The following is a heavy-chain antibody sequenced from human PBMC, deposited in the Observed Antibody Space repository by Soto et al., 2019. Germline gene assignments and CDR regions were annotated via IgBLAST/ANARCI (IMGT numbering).Heavy chain of an antibody. Sequence: GPSVKVSCKASGYTFSDYYMHWVRQAPGQGLEWMGWINANSGGTTYAQKFQGRVTMTRDTSISTAYMELSRLSSDDTAIYYCARLQIEVAGTNWGQGTLVTVYS. CDR3: ARLQIEVAGTN. D-gene: IGHD6-19*01. CDR1: GYTFSDYY. J-gene: IGHJ4*02. V-gene: IGHV1-2*02. CDR2: INANSGGT.